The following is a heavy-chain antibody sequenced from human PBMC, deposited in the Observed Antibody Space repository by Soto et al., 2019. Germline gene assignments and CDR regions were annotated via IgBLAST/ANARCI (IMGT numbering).Heavy chain of an antibody. CDR1: GGSLSDFA. J-gene: IGHJ4*02. D-gene: IGHD2-15*01. CDR2: IIPMFAAT. V-gene: IGHV1-69*01. CDR3: ARGAIAAVPAALSSYHDYTNYRFDS. Sequence: QVQLAQSGAEMTKPGSSVKVSCRASGGSLSDFAFSWVRQAPGQGLEWMGGIIPMFAATKYAQRLQDRVTITADESTNTVYLALNSLTSEDTAIYYCARGAIAAVPAALSSYHDYTNYRFDSWGQGTLVTVSS.